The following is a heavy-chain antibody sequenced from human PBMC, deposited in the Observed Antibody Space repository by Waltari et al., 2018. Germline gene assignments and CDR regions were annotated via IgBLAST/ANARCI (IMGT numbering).Heavy chain of an antibody. V-gene: IGHV3-21*01. CDR2: ISSSSSDI. CDR1: GFTSIRYS. J-gene: IGHJ4*02. CDR3: ARSIAAAGTVDY. Sequence: EVQLVESGGGLVKPGGSLRLSCPASGFTSIRYSMHWVRQAPGKGLEWVSSISSSSSDIYYADSVKGRLTISRDNAKNSLYLQMNSLRAEDTAVYYCARSIAAAGTVDYWGQGTLVTVSS. D-gene: IGHD6-13*01.